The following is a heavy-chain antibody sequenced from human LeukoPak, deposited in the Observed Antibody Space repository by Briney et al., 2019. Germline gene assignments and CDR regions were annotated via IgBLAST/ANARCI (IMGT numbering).Heavy chain of an antibody. D-gene: IGHD6-19*01. Sequence: SQTLSLTCTVSGYSISSGYYWGWIRQPPGKGLEWIGSIYHSGSTYYNPSLKSRVTISVDTSKNQFSLKLSSVTAADTAVYYCARDPIAVAGSYDYWGQGTLVTVSS. CDR3: ARDPIAVAGSYDY. CDR2: IYHSGST. V-gene: IGHV4-38-2*02. J-gene: IGHJ4*02. CDR1: GYSISSGYY.